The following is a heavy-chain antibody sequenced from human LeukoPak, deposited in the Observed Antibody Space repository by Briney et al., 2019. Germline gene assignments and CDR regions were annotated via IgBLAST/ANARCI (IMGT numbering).Heavy chain of an antibody. Sequence: TGGTLRLSCAASGFTFNSYGIHWVRQAPGKGLEWAALISYDGRNKYYVDSVKGRFTLSRDNPKNTVYLQMNSLRVEDTGVYYCAKDQGGFLEWLSGNIYGMDVWGQGTTVTVSS. D-gene: IGHD3-3*01. CDR2: ISYDGRNK. CDR1: GFTFNSYG. V-gene: IGHV3-30*18. J-gene: IGHJ6*02. CDR3: AKDQGGFLEWLSGNIYGMDV.